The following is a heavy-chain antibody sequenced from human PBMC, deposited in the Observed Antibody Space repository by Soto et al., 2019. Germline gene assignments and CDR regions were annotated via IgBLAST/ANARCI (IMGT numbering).Heavy chain of an antibody. Sequence: SVKVSCKASGGTFSSYAISWVRQAPGQGLEWMGGIIPIFGTANYAQKFQGRVTITADESTSTAYMELSSLRSEDTAVYYCASSGSYYLFGAFDIWGQGTMVTVSS. CDR3: ASSGSYYLFGAFDI. CDR1: GGTFSSYA. J-gene: IGHJ3*02. D-gene: IGHD1-26*01. CDR2: IIPIFGTA. V-gene: IGHV1-69*13.